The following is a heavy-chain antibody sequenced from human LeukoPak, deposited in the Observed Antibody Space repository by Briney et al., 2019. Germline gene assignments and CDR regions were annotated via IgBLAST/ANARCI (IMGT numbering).Heavy chain of an antibody. CDR1: GFTFSSYS. D-gene: IGHD3-22*01. J-gene: IGHJ4*02. Sequence: NPGGSLRLSCAASGFTFSSYSMNWVRQAPGKGLEWVSSISSSSSYIYYADSVKGRFTISRDNAKNSLYLQMNSLRAEDTAVYYCARRATMIVVVEKGFDYWGQGTLVTVSS. CDR2: ISSSSSYI. V-gene: IGHV3-21*01. CDR3: ARRATMIVVVEKGFDY.